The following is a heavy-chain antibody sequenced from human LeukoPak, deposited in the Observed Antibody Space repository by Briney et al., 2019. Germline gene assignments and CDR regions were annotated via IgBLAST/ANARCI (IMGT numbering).Heavy chain of an antibody. CDR1: GYTFTGYY. V-gene: IGHV1-2*02. J-gene: IGHJ4*02. CDR2: INPNSGGT. Sequence: GASVTVSCKASGYTFTGYYMHWVRQAPGQGLEWMGWINPNSGGTNYAQKFQGRVTMTRDTSISTAYVELSRLRSDDTAVYYCARDWDVDTAMAYFDYWGQGTLVTVSS. D-gene: IGHD5-18*01. CDR3: ARDWDVDTAMAYFDY.